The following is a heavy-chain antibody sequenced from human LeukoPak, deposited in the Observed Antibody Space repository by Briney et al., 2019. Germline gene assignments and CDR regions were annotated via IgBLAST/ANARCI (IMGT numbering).Heavy chain of an antibody. D-gene: IGHD3-10*01. CDR1: GFTFSSYE. CDR2: ISSSGSTI. V-gene: IGHV3-48*03. CDR3: AKDINYYGSGSFDY. Sequence: PGGSLRLSCAASGFTFSSYEMNWVRQAPGKGLEWVSYISSSGSTIYYADSVKGRFTISRDNAKNSLYLQMNSLRAEDTAVYYCAKDINYYGSGSFDYWGQGTLVTVSS. J-gene: IGHJ4*02.